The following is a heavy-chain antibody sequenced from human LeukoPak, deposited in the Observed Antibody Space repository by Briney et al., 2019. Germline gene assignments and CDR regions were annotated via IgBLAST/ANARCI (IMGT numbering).Heavy chain of an antibody. V-gene: IGHV1-69*05. D-gene: IGHD6-19*01. CDR1: GGTFSSYA. CDR2: IIPIFGTA. Sequence: SVKVSCKASGGTFSSYAISWVRQAPGQGLEWMGGIIPIFGTANYAQKFQGRVTITTDESTSTAYMELSSLRSEDTAVYYCSTSSPPLAVAGGNWGQGTLVTVSS. CDR3: STSSPPLAVAGGN. J-gene: IGHJ4*02.